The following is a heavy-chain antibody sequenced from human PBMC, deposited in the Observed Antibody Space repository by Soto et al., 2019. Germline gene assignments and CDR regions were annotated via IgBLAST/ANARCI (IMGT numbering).Heavy chain of an antibody. J-gene: IGHJ4*02. CDR1: GYTFTGYA. CDR3: ARAVAVPADFDY. Sequence: QVQLVQSGAEEKKPGASVKVSCKASGYTFTGYAMHWVRQAPGQRLEWMGWINAGNGNTKYSQEFQGRVTITRDTSASTADMELSSLRSEDTAVYYCARAVAVPADFDYWGQGTLVTVSS. V-gene: IGHV1-3*05. D-gene: IGHD6-19*01. CDR2: INAGNGNT.